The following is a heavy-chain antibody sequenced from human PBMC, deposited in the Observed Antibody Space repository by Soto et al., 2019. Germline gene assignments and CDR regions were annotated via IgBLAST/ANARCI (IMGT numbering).Heavy chain of an antibody. Sequence: QPGGSLRPSCAASGFTFSNYGMSWVRQAPGKGLGWVSAISGSGDRDYYADYVKGRFTISRDNSKNTVHLQMNSLRAEDTAIYYCAKDVAVVMKYAPGVFDIWGQGTMVTVSS. D-gene: IGHD2-8*01. CDR2: ISGSGDRD. J-gene: IGHJ3*02. CDR3: AKDVAVVMKYAPGVFDI. CDR1: GFTFSNYG. V-gene: IGHV3-23*01.